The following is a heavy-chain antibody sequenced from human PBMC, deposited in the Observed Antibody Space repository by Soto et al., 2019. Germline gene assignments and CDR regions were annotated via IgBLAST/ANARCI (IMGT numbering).Heavy chain of an antibody. J-gene: IGHJ4*02. V-gene: IGHV3-15*07. CDR3: ITEPDTAVISTWAA. D-gene: IGHD5-18*01. CDR1: SFTFSHAW. CDR2: IRSKADGEAT. Sequence: EVQLVESGGGLVKPGESLRLSCAASSFTFSHAWMNWVRQAPGKGLEWVGRIRSKADGEATDYAAPVKGRFTISRDDSNNTLYLHMNSLTPADTAVYHCITEPDTAVISTWAAWGQGTLVTVSS.